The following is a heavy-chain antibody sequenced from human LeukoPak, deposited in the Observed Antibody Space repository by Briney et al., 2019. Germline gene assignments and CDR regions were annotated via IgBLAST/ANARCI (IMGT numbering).Heavy chain of an antibody. CDR2: INSDGSST. D-gene: IGHD6-6*01. CDR3: AREYSSSSGRAFDI. CDR1: GFTFSSYW. Sequence: GGSLRLSCAASGFTFSSYWMHWVRHAPGKGLVWVSRINSDGSSTSYADSVKGRFTISRDNAKNSLFLQMNSLRAEDTAVYYCAREYSSSSGRAFDIWGQGTMVTVSS. V-gene: IGHV3-74*01. J-gene: IGHJ3*02.